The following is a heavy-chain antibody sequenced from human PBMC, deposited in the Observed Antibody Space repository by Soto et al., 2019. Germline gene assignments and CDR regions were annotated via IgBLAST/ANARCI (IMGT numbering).Heavy chain of an antibody. CDR3: ATSRISIAVAGETEYYFDY. D-gene: IGHD6-19*01. J-gene: IGHJ4*02. CDR1: GYIFTGYY. CDR2: INPNSGDT. V-gene: IGHV1-2*04. Sequence: GASVKVSCKASGYIFTGYYMHWVRQAPGQGLEWVEWINPNSGDTNYTQKFQGWVTMTRDTSISTAYMELSRLRSGDTAVYYCATSRISIAVAGETEYYFDYWGQGTPVTVSS.